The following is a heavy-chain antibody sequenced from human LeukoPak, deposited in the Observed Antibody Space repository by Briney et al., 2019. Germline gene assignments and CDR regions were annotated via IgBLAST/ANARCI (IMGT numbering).Heavy chain of an antibody. J-gene: IGHJ3*02. CDR2: IKHSGST. CDR1: VGSFSGYY. CDR3: ARGGYYDILAGYSDTFDI. D-gene: IGHD3-9*01. Sequence: SETLSLTCAVYVGSFSGYYWTWVRQAPGKGLEWIGGIKHSGSTNHNPSLKSRVTISVDPSKNPFSLKLSSVTAADTAVYYCARGGYYDILAGYSDTFDIWGQGTMVTISS. V-gene: IGHV4-34*01.